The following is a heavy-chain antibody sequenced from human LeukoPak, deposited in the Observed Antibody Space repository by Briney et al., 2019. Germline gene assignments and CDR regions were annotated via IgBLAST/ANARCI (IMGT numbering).Heavy chain of an antibody. V-gene: IGHV1-45*02. CDR1: GYTFTYRY. CDR2: ITPFSGNT. CDR3: ATSLDRGGFDY. D-gene: IGHD3-10*01. J-gene: IGHJ4*02. Sequence: GASVKVSCKASGYTFTYRYLHWVRQAPGQALEWLGWITPFSGNTNYAQKFQDRVTITRDRSMSTAYMELSSLRSEDTAMYYCATSLDRGGFDYWGQGTLVTVSS.